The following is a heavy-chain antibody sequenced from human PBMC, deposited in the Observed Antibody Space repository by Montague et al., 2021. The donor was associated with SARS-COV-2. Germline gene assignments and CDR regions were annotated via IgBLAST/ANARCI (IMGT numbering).Heavy chain of an antibody. Sequence: SETLSLTCAVYGGSFSDYYWSWIHQPPGKGLEWIGEINHSGSTNYNPSXXSRVTISVDTSKNQFSLKLSSVTAADTAVYYCARFLRRVVPAATGHWEKNYYYMDVWGKGTTVTVSS. V-gene: IGHV4-34*01. CDR3: ARFLRRVVPAATGHWEKNYYYMDV. D-gene: IGHD2-2*01. CDR1: GGSFSDYY. CDR2: INHSGST. J-gene: IGHJ6*03.